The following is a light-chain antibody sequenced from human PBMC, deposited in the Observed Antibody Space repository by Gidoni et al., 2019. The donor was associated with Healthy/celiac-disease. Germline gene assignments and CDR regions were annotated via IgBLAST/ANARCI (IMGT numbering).Light chain of an antibody. CDR1: QSVLYSSKNKNY. Sequence: DIVMTQYTDSLAVSLRERDTINCKSSQSVLYSSKNKNYLAWYQQNPGQPPKLLISWASTRESGVPDRFSGGCSGTYFTLTISILQAEYVAVYYCQQYYSTPITFGPGTKVDIK. J-gene: IGKJ3*01. CDR2: WAS. CDR3: QQYYSTPIT. V-gene: IGKV4-1*01.